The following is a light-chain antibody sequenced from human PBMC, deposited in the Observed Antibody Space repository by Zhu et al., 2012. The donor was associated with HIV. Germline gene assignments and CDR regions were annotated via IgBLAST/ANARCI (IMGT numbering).Light chain of an antibody. V-gene: IGKV3-20*01. Sequence: EIVLTQSPGTLSLSPGERATLSCRASQSVSSTYLAWYQHKPGQAPRLLIYDTSSRATGIPDRFSGSGSETDFTLTVSRLEPEDFAVYYCQQYGSSPETFGQGTKVEIK. J-gene: IGKJ1*01. CDR3: QQYGSSPET. CDR2: DTS. CDR1: QSVSSTY.